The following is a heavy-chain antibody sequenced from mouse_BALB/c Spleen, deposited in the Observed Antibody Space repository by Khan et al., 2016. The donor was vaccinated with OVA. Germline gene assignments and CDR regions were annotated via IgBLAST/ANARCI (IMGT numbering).Heavy chain of an antibody. D-gene: IGHD1-1*01. CDR2: ISHGGGRT. J-gene: IGHJ4*01. Sequence: EVELVESGGGLVQPGGSLKLSCAASGFTFSSYTMSWVRQTPEKRLEWVAFISHGGGRTYYPDTVQGRFTSSRDNAKNTLYLQMSSLKSEDTAMYYCARPSTTEYDYGMDYWGQGTSVTVSS. CDR1: GFTFSSYT. V-gene: IGHV5-12-2*01. CDR3: ARPSTTEYDYGMDY.